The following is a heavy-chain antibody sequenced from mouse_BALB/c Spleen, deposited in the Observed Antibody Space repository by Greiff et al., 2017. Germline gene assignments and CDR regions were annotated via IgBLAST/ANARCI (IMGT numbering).Heavy chain of an antibody. D-gene: IGHD2-1*01. Sequence: EVQLVESGGGLVQPGGSLRLSCATSGFTFTDYYMSWVRQPPGKALEWLGFIRNKANGYTTEYSASVKGRFTISRDNSQSILYLQMNTLGAEDSATYYCARVYGNYAFAYWGQGTLVTVSA. CDR3: ARVYGNYAFAY. V-gene: IGHV7-3*02. CDR2: IRNKANGYTT. J-gene: IGHJ3*01. CDR1: GFTFTDYY.